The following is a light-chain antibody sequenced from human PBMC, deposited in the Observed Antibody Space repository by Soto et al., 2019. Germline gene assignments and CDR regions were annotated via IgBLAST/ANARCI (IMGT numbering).Light chain of an antibody. Sequence: QSVLTQPASVSGSPGQSITISCTGTSSDVGSYNLVSWYQQHPSKAPKLMIYEVSKRPSGVSNRFSGSKSGSTASLTISGLQAEDEADYYCCSYAGSSTYVVFGGGTKLTVL. J-gene: IGLJ2*01. CDR1: SSDVGSYNL. CDR2: EVS. CDR3: CSYAGSSTYVV. V-gene: IGLV2-23*02.